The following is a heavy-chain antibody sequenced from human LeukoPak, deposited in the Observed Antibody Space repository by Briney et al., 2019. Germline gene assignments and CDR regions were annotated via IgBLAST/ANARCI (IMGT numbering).Heavy chain of an antibody. CDR3: ARDSSSGWYYFDY. D-gene: IGHD6-19*01. CDR2: INPNSGGT. CDR1: GYTFTGYY. J-gene: IGHJ4*02. Sequence: ASVKVSCKASGYTFTGYYMHWVRQAPGQGLEWMGRINPNSGGTNYAQKFQGRVTMTRDTSISTAYMELSSLRSADTAMYYCARDSSSGWYYFDYWGQGTLVTVSS. V-gene: IGHV1-2*06.